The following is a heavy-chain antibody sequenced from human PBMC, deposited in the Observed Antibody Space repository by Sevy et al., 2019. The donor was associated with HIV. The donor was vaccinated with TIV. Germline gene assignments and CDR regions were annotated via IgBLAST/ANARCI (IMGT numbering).Heavy chain of an antibody. D-gene: IGHD3-22*01. CDR3: ARERPYYYDSSGMIRGAFDI. CDR2: IYYSGST. Sequence: SETLSLTCTVSGGSISSGDYYWSWIRQPPGKGLEWIGYIYYSGSTYYNPSLKSRVTISVDTSKNRFSLKLSAVTAADTAVYYCARERPYYYDSSGMIRGAFDIWGQGTMVTVSS. CDR1: GGSISSGDYY. V-gene: IGHV4-30-4*01. J-gene: IGHJ3*02.